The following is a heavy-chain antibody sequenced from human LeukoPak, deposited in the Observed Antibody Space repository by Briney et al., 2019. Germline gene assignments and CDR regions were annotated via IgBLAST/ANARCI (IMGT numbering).Heavy chain of an antibody. J-gene: IGHJ6*03. CDR2: ISSSGSTI. V-gene: IGHV3-48*03. D-gene: IGHD3-16*01. CDR3: AKSGGAAYYYYYMDV. CDR1: GFTFSSYE. Sequence: PGGSLRLSCAASGFTFSSYEMNWVRQAPGKGLEWVSYISSSGSTIYYADSVKGRFTISRDNSKNTLYLQMNSLRAEDTAVYYCAKSGGAAYYYYYMDVWGKGTTVTVSS.